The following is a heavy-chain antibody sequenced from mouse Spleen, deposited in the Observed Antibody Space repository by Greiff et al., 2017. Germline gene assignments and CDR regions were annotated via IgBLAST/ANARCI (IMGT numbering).Heavy chain of an antibody. Sequence: QVQLQQSGAELVRPGASVTLSCKASGYTFTDYEMHWVKQTPVHGLEWIGAIDPETGGTAYNQKFKGKAILTADKSSSTAYMELRSLTSEDSAVYYCTRGAYYFLAYWGQGTTLTVSS. J-gene: IGHJ2*01. CDR3: TRGAYYFLAY. D-gene: IGHD1-1*01. CDR1: GYTFTDYE. V-gene: IGHV1-15*01. CDR2: IDPETGGT.